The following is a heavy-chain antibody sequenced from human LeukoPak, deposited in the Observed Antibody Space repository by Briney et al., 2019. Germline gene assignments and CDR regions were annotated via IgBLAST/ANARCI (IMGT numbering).Heavy chain of an antibody. CDR3: AREGRSTSVWCSGGSCYDFDY. J-gene: IGHJ4*02. V-gene: IGHV3-21*01. CDR2: ISNTKNEM. CDR1: GFTFSTYN. Sequence: GGSLRLSCAASGFTFSTYNMNWVRQPPGKGLEWVSSISNTKNEMYYADSVKGRFTISRNNAKNSLYLQVNSLRAEDTAVYYCAREGRSTSVWCSGGSCYDFDYWGQGVLVTVSS. D-gene: IGHD2-15*01.